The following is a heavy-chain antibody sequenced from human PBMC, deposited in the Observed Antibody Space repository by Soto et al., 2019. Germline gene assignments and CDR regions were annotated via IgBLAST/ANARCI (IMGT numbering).Heavy chain of an antibody. Sequence: KPSETLSLTCAVYGGSFSGYYWSWIRQPPGKGLEWIGEINHSGSTNYNPSLKSRVTISVDTSKNQFSLKLSSVTAADTAVYYCLAAADHYYYYGMDVWGQGTTVTVSS. CDR2: INHSGST. V-gene: IGHV4-34*01. J-gene: IGHJ6*02. D-gene: IGHD6-13*01. CDR3: LAAADHYYYYGMDV. CDR1: GGSFSGYY.